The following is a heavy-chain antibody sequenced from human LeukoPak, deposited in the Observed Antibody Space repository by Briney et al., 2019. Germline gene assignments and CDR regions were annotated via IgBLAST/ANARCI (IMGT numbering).Heavy chain of an antibody. Sequence: ASVKVSCKASGYTFNSYGISWVRQAPGQGLEWMGWISAYSGNTDYAQKFQGRVTMTTDTSTSTAYMELRSLSSDDTAVYYCTREEDYYDSSDYYKVLDYWGQGTLVTVSS. J-gene: IGHJ4*02. V-gene: IGHV1-18*01. CDR2: ISAYSGNT. CDR3: TREEDYYDSSDYYKVLDY. D-gene: IGHD3-22*01. CDR1: GYTFNSYG.